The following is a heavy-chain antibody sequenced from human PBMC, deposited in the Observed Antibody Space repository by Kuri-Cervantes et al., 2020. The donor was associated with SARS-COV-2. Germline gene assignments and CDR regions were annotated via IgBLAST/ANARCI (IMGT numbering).Heavy chain of an antibody. J-gene: IGHJ5*02. D-gene: IGHD3-3*01. CDR1: GYTFTGYY. CDR3: ARDALPTIFGVVIIYWFDP. Sequence: ASVKVSCKASGYTFTGYYMHWVRQAPGQGLEWMGWINPNSGGTNYAQKLQGWVTMTRDTSTSTVYMELSSLRSEDTAVYYCARDALPTIFGVVIIYWFDPWGQGTLVTVSS. V-gene: IGHV1-2*04. CDR2: INPNSGGT.